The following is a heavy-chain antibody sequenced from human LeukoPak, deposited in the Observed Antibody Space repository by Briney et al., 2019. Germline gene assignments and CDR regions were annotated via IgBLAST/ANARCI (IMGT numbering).Heavy chain of an antibody. CDR3: VRAAAGKYFFDY. CDR2: IRNKANSYTT. D-gene: IGHD6-13*01. J-gene: IGHJ4*02. CDR1: GFTFSDHY. V-gene: IGHV3-72*01. Sequence: PGGSLRLSCAASGFTFSDHYMDWVRQAPGKGLEWVGCIRNKANSYTTEYAASVKGRFTISRDDSKTSLYLQMDSLQTEDTAVYYCVRAAAGKYFFDYWGQGTLVTVSS.